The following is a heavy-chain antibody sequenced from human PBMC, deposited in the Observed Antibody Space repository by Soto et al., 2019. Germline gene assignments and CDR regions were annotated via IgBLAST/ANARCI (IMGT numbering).Heavy chain of an antibody. CDR3: ARDRRITMIVVDSFDY. J-gene: IGHJ4*02. CDR1: GYTFTSYG. V-gene: IGHV1-18*04. CDR2: IGAYNGNT. D-gene: IGHD3-22*01. Sequence: ASVKVSCKASGYTFTSYGISWVRQAPGQGLEWMGWIGAYNGNTNYAQKLQGRVTMTTDTSTSTAYMELRSLRSDDTAVYYCARDRRITMIVVDSFDYWGQGTLVTVSS.